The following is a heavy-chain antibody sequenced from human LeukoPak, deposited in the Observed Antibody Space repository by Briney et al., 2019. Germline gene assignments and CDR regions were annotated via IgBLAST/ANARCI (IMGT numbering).Heavy chain of an antibody. J-gene: IGHJ6*02. CDR1: GYTFTSYY. V-gene: IGHV1-46*01. CDR2: INPSGGST. CDR3: ARRNYYYYGMDV. Sequence: ASVKVSCKASGYTFTSYYMHSVRQAPGQGLEGMGIINPSGGSTSYAQKFQGRVTMTRDTSTSTVYREVSRLRSGDTAVYYCARRNYYYYGMDVWGQGTTVTVSS.